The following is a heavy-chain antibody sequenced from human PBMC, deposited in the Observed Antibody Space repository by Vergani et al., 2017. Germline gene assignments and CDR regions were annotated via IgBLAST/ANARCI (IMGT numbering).Heavy chain of an antibody. D-gene: IGHD6-13*01. J-gene: IGHJ4*02. CDR3: ASYGRGGQQLVVGY. Sequence: EVQLVQSGAEVKKPGDSLRISCKGSGYSFTSYWISWVRQMPGKGLEWMGRMDPSDSYTNYSPSFQGHVTISADKSISTAYLQWSTRKGSDTAMYYCASYGRGGQQLVVGYWGQGTLVTVSS. CDR1: GYSFTSYW. CDR2: MDPSDSYT. V-gene: IGHV5-10-1*01.